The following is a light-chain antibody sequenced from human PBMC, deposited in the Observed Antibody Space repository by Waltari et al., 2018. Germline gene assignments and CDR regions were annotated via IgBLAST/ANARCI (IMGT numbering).Light chain of an antibody. CDR3: SAWDSSLSGWL. CDR2: EVT. J-gene: IGLJ3*02. CDR1: SSDIGVYNY. Sequence: QSALTQPASVSGSPGQSISISCPGTSSDIGVYNYFSWFQQYPGKAPKLMIYEVTNRPSGVSDRFSGSKSDNTASLTIAGLQAEDEADYYCSAWDSSLSGWLFGGGTKLTVL. V-gene: IGLV2-14*01.